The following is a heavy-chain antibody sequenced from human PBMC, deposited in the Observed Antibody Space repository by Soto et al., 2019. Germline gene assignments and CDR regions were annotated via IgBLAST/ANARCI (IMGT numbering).Heavy chain of an antibody. D-gene: IGHD2-15*01. CDR1: GFTFSNAW. J-gene: IGHJ6*04. CDR2: IKSKTDGGTT. V-gene: IGHV3-15*07. Sequence: EVQLVESGGGLVKPGGSLRLSCAASGFTFSNAWMNWVRQAPGKGLEWVGRIKSKTDGGTTDYAAPVKGRFTISRDESKDTLYLQMNSLKTEDTAVYYCTTARRHRLLYYYGMDVWGKGTTVTVSS. CDR3: TTARRHRLLYYYGMDV.